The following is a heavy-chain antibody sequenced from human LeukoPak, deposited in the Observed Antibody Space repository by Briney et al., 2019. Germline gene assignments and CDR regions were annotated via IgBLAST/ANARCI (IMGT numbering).Heavy chain of an antibody. Sequence: GSLRLSCAASGFTFSSYAMSWVRPAPGKGLEWVSAISGSGGSTYYADSVKGRFTISRDNSKNTLYLQMNSLRAEDTAVYYCAKGGRTLDSSDPWGQGTLVTVSS. CDR3: AKGGRTLDSSDP. D-gene: IGHD3-16*01. V-gene: IGHV3-23*01. J-gene: IGHJ5*02. CDR1: GFTFSSYA. CDR2: ISGSGGST.